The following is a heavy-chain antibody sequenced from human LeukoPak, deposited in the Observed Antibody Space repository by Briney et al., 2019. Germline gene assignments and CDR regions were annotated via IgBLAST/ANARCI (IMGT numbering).Heavy chain of an antibody. Sequence: SETLSLTCTVSSGSISSYYWSWIRQPPGKGLEWIAYIYHSGTTNYNPSLKSRVTISVDTSKNQFSLEVGSVTAADTAVYYCASIVGGNSYFDSWGQGTLVTVSS. V-gene: IGHV4-59*01. J-gene: IGHJ4*02. D-gene: IGHD4-23*01. CDR1: SGSISSYY. CDR2: IYHSGTT. CDR3: ASIVGGNSYFDS.